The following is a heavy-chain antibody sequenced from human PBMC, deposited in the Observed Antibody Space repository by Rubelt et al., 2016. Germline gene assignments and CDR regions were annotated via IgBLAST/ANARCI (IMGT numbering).Heavy chain of an antibody. CDR1: GFTFSSYA. CDR3: AKTVGEYYYYYGMDV. J-gene: IGHJ6*02. CDR2: ISGSGGST. Sequence: EVQLVESGGGLVQPGGSLRLSCGASGFTFSSYAMSWVRQAPGKGLEWVSSISGSGGSTYYPDSVKGRFTISRDNSENTLALQMNSLRAADTAVDYCAKTVGEYYYYYGMDVWGQGTQVTVSS. V-gene: IGHV3-23*04. D-gene: IGHD3-10*01.